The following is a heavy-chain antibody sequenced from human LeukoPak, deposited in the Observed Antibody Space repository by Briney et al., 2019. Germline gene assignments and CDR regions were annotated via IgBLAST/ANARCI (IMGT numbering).Heavy chain of an antibody. CDR2: IYSGGST. J-gene: IGHJ3*02. CDR1: GFTVSSNY. D-gene: IGHD1-26*01. V-gene: IGHV3-66*01. Sequence: GGSLRLSCAASGFTVSSNYMSWVRQAPGKGLEWVSVIYSGGSTYYADSVKGRFTISRDNSKNTLYLQTNSLRAEDTAVYYCARVTRSSDLAFDIWGQGTMVTVSS. CDR3: ARVTRSSDLAFDI.